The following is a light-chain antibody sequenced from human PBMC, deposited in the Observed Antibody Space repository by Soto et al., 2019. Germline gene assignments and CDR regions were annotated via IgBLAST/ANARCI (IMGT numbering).Light chain of an antibody. CDR2: DVS. J-gene: IGKJ2*01. Sequence: DIQMTQSPSSLSASVGDRVTITCQASQDIRNYLNWYQQKPGKAPKLLIYDVSNLHAGVSSRFSGSGSGTDFTLTISSLQPEDVATYYCQQYDNLPPFTFGQGTKLEIK. V-gene: IGKV1-33*01. CDR3: QQYDNLPPFT. CDR1: QDIRNY.